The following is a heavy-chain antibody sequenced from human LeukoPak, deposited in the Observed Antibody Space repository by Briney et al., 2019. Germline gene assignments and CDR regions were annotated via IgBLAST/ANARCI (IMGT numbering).Heavy chain of an antibody. CDR2: INYSETT. CDR1: VGSISSSTYY. D-gene: IGHD3-3*02. CDR3: ARHGRVFSFWWFDP. V-gene: IGHV4-39*01. J-gene: IGHJ5*02. Sequence: SSETLSLTCTVSVGSISSSTYYWGWIRQPPGKGLEWIGSINYSETTYYNPSLKSRVTISVDTSKNQFFLKLSSVTAADTAVYYCARHGRVFSFWWFDPWGQGTLVTVSS.